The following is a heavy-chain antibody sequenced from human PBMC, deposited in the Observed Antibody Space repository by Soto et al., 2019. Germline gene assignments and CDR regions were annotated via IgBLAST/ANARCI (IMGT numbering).Heavy chain of an antibody. D-gene: IGHD4-17*01. CDR2: IYYSGST. J-gene: IGHJ4*02. Sequence: SETLSLTCTVSGGAISSSSYYWGWIRQPPGRGLEWIGNIYYSGSTYYNPSLKSRVTISVDTSKNQFSLKLSSVTAADTAVYYCARGTTVTAEFDYWGQGTLVTVSS. V-gene: IGHV4-39*01. CDR1: GGAISSSSYY. CDR3: ARGTTVTAEFDY.